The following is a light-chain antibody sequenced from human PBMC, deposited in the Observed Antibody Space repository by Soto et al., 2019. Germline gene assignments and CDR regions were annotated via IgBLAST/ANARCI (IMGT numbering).Light chain of an antibody. J-gene: IGKJ1*01. CDR3: QQYRRYST. CDR1: QSINAW. V-gene: IGKV1-5*01. CDR2: DVS. Sequence: DIQMTQSPSTLSASVGDSVTITCRASQSINAWFAWYQQKPGKAPKILIYDVSTLDIWVPARVRGSAAVTEFTTTLIRLESDDFAMYCCQQYRRYSTFGQGTRV.